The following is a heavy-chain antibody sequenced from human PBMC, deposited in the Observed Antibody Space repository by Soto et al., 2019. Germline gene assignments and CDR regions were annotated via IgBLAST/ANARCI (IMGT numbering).Heavy chain of an antibody. CDR2: IYYSGSN. CDR1: GGSISSYY. Sequence: QVQLQESGPGLVKPSETLSLTCTVSGGSISSYYWRWIRQPPGKGLEWIGYIYYSGSNNYNPSLKSRFTISVDTSMNQFSLKLSSVTAADTAVYYCARRYGASFDYWGQGTLVTVSS. CDR3: ARRYGASFDY. V-gene: IGHV4-59*01. D-gene: IGHD4-17*01. J-gene: IGHJ4*02.